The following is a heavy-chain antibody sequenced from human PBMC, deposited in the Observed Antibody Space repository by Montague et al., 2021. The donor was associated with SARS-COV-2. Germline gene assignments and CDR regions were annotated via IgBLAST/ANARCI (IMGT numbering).Heavy chain of an antibody. Sequence: SETLSLTCAVYGGSLSGYYCCWIRHSLPQGLEWIWEINNSGSTNYNPSLKSRVTISVDTSKKQFSLKLSSVTAADTAVYYCSRGSSSRGMVRGKLHSWGQGALVIVSS. D-gene: IGHD3-10*01. J-gene: IGHJ4*02. CDR2: INNSGST. CDR1: GGSLSGYY. CDR3: SRGSSSRGMVRGKLHS. V-gene: IGHV4-34*01.